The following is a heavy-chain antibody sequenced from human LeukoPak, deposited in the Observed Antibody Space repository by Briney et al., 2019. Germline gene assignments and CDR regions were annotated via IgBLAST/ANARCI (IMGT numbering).Heavy chain of an antibody. CDR2: IYHSGST. Sequence: SETLSLTCTVSGGSISSYYWSWIRQSPGKGLEWIGSIYHSGSTYYNPSLKSRITISVDTSKNQFSLKLSSVTAADTAVYYCAREEDIVVVVAAMRGGWFDPWGQGTLVTVSS. CDR1: GGSISSYY. CDR3: AREEDIVVVVAAMRGGWFDP. D-gene: IGHD2-15*01. V-gene: IGHV4-38-2*02. J-gene: IGHJ5*02.